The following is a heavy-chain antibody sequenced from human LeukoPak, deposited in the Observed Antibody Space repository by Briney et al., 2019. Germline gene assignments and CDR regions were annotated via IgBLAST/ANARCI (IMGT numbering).Heavy chain of an antibody. D-gene: IGHD4-23*01. V-gene: IGHV4-34*01. CDR1: GGSFSGYY. Sequence: SETLSPTCAVYGGSFSGYYWSWIRQPPGKGLEWIGEINHSGSTNYNPSLKSRVTISVDTSKNQFSLKLSSVTAADTAVYYCARGRGYGGKYFDYWGQGTLVTVSS. CDR2: INHSGST. J-gene: IGHJ4*02. CDR3: ARGRGYGGKYFDY.